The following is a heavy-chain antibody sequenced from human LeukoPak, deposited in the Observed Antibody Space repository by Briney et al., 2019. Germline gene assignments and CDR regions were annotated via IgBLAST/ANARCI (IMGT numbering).Heavy chain of an antibody. Sequence: KPGGSLRLSCAASGFTFSSYSMNWVRQAPGKGLEWVSSISSSSYIYYADSVKGRFTISRDNAKNSLYLQMNSLRAEDTAVYYCARDSQGYCSSTSCYPAVWGQGTLVTVSS. J-gene: IGHJ4*02. D-gene: IGHD2-2*01. V-gene: IGHV3-21*01. CDR3: ARDSQGYCSSTSCYPAV. CDR2: ISSSSYI. CDR1: GFTFSSYS.